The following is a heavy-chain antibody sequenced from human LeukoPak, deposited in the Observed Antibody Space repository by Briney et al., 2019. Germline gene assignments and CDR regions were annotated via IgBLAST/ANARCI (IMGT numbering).Heavy chain of an antibody. CDR1: GGSISSGGYY. V-gene: IGHV4-61*08. CDR3: ARDPSGSSWYWFNP. CDR2: IYYSGST. D-gene: IGHD6-13*01. Sequence: SETLSLTCTVSGGSISSGGYYWSWIRQHPGKGLEWIGYIYYSGSTNYNPSLKSRVTISVDTSKNQFSLKLSSVTAADTAVYYCARDPSGSSWYWFNPWGQGTLVTVSS. J-gene: IGHJ5*02.